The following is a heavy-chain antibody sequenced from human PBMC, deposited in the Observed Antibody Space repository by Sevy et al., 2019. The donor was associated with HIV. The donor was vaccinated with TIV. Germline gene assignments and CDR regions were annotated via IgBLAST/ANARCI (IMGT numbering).Heavy chain of an antibody. CDR3: ASPSSGYYPFDY. CDR1: GFTFSSYW. CDR2: IKQDGSEK. D-gene: IGHD3-22*01. V-gene: IGHV3-7*01. Sequence: GESLKISCAASGFTFSSYWMSWVRQAPGKGLEWVANIKQDGSEKYYADSVKGRFTISRDNAKNSLYLQMNSLRAEDTAVYYCASPSSGYYPFDYWGQGTLVTVSS. J-gene: IGHJ4*02.